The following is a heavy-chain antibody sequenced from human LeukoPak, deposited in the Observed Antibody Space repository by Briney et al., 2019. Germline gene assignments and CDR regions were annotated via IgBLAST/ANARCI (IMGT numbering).Heavy chain of an antibody. J-gene: IGHJ4*02. CDR3: ARDFTAVAGTGDY. Sequence: GGSLRLSCAASGFTFSSYAMHWVRQAPGKGLEWVAVISYDGSNKYYADSVKGRFTISRDNSKNTLCLQMNSLRAEDTAVYYCARDFTAVAGTGDYWGQGTLVTVSS. CDR1: GFTFSSYA. D-gene: IGHD6-19*01. CDR2: ISYDGSNK. V-gene: IGHV3-30-3*01.